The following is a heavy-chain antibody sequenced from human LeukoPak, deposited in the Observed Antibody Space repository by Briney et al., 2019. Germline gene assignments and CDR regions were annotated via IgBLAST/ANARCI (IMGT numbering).Heavy chain of an antibody. Sequence: ASVKVSCKVSGYTLTELSMHWVRQAPGKGLEWMGGFDPEDGETIYAQKFQGRVTMTEDTSTDTAYMELSSLRSEDTAVYYCARGLGWDDFWSGYYTGSGLTVLDYWGQGTLVTVSS. J-gene: IGHJ4*02. CDR3: ARGLGWDDFWSGYYTGSGLTVLDY. CDR1: GYTLTELS. V-gene: IGHV1-24*01. CDR2: FDPEDGET. D-gene: IGHD3-3*01.